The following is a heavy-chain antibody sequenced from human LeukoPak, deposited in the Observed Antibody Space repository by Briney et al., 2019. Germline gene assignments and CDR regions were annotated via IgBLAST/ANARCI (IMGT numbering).Heavy chain of an antibody. Sequence: PSETLSLTCAVYGGSFSGYYWSWIRQPPGKGLEWIGEINHSGSTNYNPSLKSRVTISVDTSKNQFSLKLSSVTAADTAVYYCARSIVVVPAAIEYFQHWGQGTLVTVSS. CDR2: INHSGST. CDR3: ARSIVVVPAAIEYFQH. J-gene: IGHJ1*01. CDR1: GGSFSGYY. V-gene: IGHV4-34*01. D-gene: IGHD2-2*01.